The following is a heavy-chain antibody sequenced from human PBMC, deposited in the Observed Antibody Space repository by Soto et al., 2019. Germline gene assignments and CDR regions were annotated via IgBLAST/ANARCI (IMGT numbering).Heavy chain of an antibody. Sequence: SETLSLTCAVYGGSFSGYYRSWIRQPPGKGLEWIGEINHSGSTNYNPSLKSRVTISVDTSKNQFSLKLSSVTAADTAVYYCCTRALYYGSGSYDDSYYFDYWGQGTLVTVSS. CDR1: GGSFSGYY. CDR3: CTRALYYGSGSYDDSYYFDY. V-gene: IGHV4-34*01. CDR2: INHSGST. J-gene: IGHJ4*02. D-gene: IGHD3-10*01.